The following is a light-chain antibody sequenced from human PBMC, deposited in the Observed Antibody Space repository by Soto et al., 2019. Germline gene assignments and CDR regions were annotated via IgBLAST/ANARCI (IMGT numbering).Light chain of an antibody. CDR1: QSVSSSY. V-gene: IGKV3-20*01. CDR3: QQYGSSRP. J-gene: IGKJ1*01. CDR2: GAS. Sequence: EIVLTQSPGTLSLSPGERATLSCRASQSVSSSYLAWYQQKPGQAPRLLIYGASSRATGIPDRFSGSGSGTDFTLTISRLEPEDFAVYYCQQYGSSRPFGQVTTVEIK.